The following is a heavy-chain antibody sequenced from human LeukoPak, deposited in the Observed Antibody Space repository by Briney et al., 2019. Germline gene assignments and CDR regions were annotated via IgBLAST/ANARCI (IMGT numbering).Heavy chain of an antibody. CDR1: GGSISSYY. CDR2: IYYSGST. V-gene: IGHV4-59*08. CDR3: ASKRAGYYYDSSGYYPFDY. J-gene: IGHJ4*02. Sequence: PSETLSLTCTVSGGSISSYYWSWIRQPPGKGLEWIGYIYYSGSTNYNPSLKSRVTISVDTSKNQFSLKLSSVTAADTAVYYCASKRAGYYYDSSGYYPFDYWGQGTLVTVSS. D-gene: IGHD3-22*01.